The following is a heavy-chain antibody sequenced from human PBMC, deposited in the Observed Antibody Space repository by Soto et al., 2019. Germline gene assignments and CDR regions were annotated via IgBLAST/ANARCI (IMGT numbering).Heavy chain of an antibody. CDR2: INPNSGGT. V-gene: IGHV1-2*04. CDR1: GYTFTGYY. Sequence: GASVKVSCKASGYTFTGYYMHWVRQAPGQGLEWMGWINPNSGGTNYAQKFQGWVTMTRDTSISTAYMELSRLRSDDTAVYYCARGPSRSDYYSGMDVWGQGTTVTVSS. J-gene: IGHJ6*02. CDR3: ARGPSRSDYYSGMDV. D-gene: IGHD2-2*01.